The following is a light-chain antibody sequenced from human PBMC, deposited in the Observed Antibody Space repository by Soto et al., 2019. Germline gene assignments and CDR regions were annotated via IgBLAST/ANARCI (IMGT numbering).Light chain of an antibody. CDR2: KAF. Sequence: DVVMTQSPVSLPVTLGQPASISCRSSQSIVYSDGNAYLSWFQQRPGQSPRRLIYKAFNRDSGVPDRFSGSGSGTDFTLKISRVEAEDVGVYYCMQGTHWPPVTFGQGTKLEIK. V-gene: IGKV2-30*01. J-gene: IGKJ2*01. CDR1: QSIVYSDGNAY. CDR3: MQGTHWPPVT.